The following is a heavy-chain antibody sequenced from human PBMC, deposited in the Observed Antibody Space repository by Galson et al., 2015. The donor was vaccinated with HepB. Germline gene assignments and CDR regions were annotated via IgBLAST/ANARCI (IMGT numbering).Heavy chain of an antibody. CDR2: IKPDGSEK. D-gene: IGHD1-14*01. V-gene: IGHV3-7*03. CDR1: RFSFSSYW. CDR3: ARAGEPLDLI. Sequence: SLRLSCAASRFSFSSYWMMWVRQPPGKGLEWVANIKPDGSEKYYVASVKGRFTISRDNVKNSLYLQMNSLRAEDTAVYYCARAGEPLDLIWGQGTLVTVSS. J-gene: IGHJ4*02.